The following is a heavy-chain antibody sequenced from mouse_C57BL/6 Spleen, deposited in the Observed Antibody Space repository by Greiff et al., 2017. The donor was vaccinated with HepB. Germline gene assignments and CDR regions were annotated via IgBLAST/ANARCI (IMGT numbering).Heavy chain of an antibody. D-gene: IGHD2-1*01. V-gene: IGHV5-9*01. CDR3: ASGYGNYEGFAY. Sequence: EVMLVESGGGLVKPGGSLKLSCAASGFTFSSYTMSWVRQTPEKRLEWVATISGGGGNTYYPDSVKGRFTISRDNAKNTLYLQMSSLRSEDTALYYCASGYGNYEGFAYWGQGTLVTVSA. CDR1: GFTFSSYT. J-gene: IGHJ3*01. CDR2: ISGGGGNT.